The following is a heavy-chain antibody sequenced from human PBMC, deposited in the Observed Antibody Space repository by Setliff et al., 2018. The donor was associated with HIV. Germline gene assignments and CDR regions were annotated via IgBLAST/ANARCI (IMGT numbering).Heavy chain of an antibody. CDR3: ARSDRLFFDY. CDR2: INPTGDIT. J-gene: IGHJ4*02. V-gene: IGHV1-46*01. CDR1: GYTFSSNY. Sequence: ASVKVSCKASGYTFSSNYMHWVRQAPGQGLEWMGLINPTGDITFYPQKFQARVTMTRDTSTSTVYLELRSLRSEDTAVYFCARSDRLFFDYWGQGTLVTVSS. D-gene: IGHD3-3*01.